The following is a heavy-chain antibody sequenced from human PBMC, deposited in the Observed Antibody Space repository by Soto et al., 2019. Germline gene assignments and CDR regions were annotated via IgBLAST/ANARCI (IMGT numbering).Heavy chain of an antibody. D-gene: IGHD3-10*01. CDR2: IRGSGDIT. Sequence: ACLGLSCAASGFTFISYTMTWVRQAPGKGLEWVSGIRGSGDITYYADSVKGRFTISRDNSKNTLFLQINSLRAADTAVYYCARAYGLGSYYKGGYWGQGTVVTVSS. CDR3: ARAYGLGSYYKGGY. V-gene: IGHV3-23*01. CDR1: GFTFISYT. J-gene: IGHJ4*02.